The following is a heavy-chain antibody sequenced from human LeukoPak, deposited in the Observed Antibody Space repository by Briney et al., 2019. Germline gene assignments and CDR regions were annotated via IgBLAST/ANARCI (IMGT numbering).Heavy chain of an antibody. CDR2: IYSGGST. CDR3: AGAAYYMVRGVPQGDAFDI. Sequence: GGSLRLSCAASGFTVSSNYMSWVRQAPGKGLEWVSVIYSGGSTYYADSVKGRFIISRDNSKNTLYLQMNSLRAEDTAVYYCAGAAYYMVRGVPQGDAFDIWGQGTMVTVSS. J-gene: IGHJ3*02. D-gene: IGHD3-10*01. CDR1: GFTVSSNY. V-gene: IGHV3-53*01.